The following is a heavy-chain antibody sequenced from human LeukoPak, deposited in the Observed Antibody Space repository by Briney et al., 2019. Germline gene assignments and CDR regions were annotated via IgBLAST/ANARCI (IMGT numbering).Heavy chain of an antibody. CDR3: ARAWGAAAGAFDY. Sequence: SETLSLTCTVSGGSISSYYWSWIRQPPGKGLEWIGYIYYSGSTNYNPSLKSRVTISVDTSKNQFSLKLSSVTAADTAVYYFARAWGAAAGAFDYGGQGTLVTVPS. V-gene: IGHV4-59*01. D-gene: IGHD6-13*01. CDR1: GGSISSYY. CDR2: IYYSGST. J-gene: IGHJ4*02.